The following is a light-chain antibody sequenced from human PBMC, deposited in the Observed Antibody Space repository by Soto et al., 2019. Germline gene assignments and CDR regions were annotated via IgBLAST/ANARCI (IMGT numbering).Light chain of an antibody. CDR1: QSVFSS. J-gene: IGKJ1*01. CDR3: QQYHSWPA. Sequence: EIVMTQSPATLSVSPGERATLSCRASQSVFSSLAWYQQRPGQAPRLLIYGSATRATGIPDRFSGSGSGTEFTLTIISLQSEDSAVYYCQQYHSWPAVGQGTKVDIK. V-gene: IGKV3-15*01. CDR2: GSA.